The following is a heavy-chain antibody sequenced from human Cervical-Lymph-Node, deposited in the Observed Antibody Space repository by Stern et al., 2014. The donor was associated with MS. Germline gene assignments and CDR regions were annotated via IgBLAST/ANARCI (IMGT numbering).Heavy chain of an antibody. V-gene: IGHV2-70*01. J-gene: IGHJ4*02. CDR2: LDWECDK. Sequence: QVTLRESGPALVKPTQTLTLTCTFSGFSLSTTGMCLSWIRQPPGKALEWRALLDWECDKYYSTDLKTRLTISKDTSKNQVVLTMTNMAPLDTATYFCVRAREGYYFDYWGQGIPVTVSP. CDR1: GFSLSTTGMC. CDR3: VRAREGYYFDY. D-gene: IGHD2-21*01.